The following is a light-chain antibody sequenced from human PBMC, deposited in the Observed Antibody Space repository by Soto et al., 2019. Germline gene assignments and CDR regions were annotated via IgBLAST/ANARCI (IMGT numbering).Light chain of an antibody. J-gene: IGKJ2*01. CDR3: RQYGSSPPYT. V-gene: IGKV3-20*01. Sequence: EIVLTQSPGTVSLSPGERATLSCRASRSFSSSYLAWYQQKPGQAPRLLIYAASSRATGIPDRFSGSESGTDFTLTISRLEPEDSAVYYCRQYGSSPPYTFGQGTKLEIK. CDR1: RSFSSSY. CDR2: AAS.